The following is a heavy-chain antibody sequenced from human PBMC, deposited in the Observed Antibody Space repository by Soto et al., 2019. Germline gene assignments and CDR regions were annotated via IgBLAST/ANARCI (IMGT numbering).Heavy chain of an antibody. V-gene: IGHV1-3*01. D-gene: IGHD3-22*01. CDR2: INAGNGNT. Sequence: GASVKVSCKASGYTFTSYAMHWVRQAPGQRLEWMGWINAGNGNTKYSQKFQGRVTITRDTSASTAYMELSSLRSEDTAVYYCARDRSSYYDSSGYSGFDYWGQGTLVTVSS. CDR3: ARDRSSYYDSSGYSGFDY. J-gene: IGHJ4*02. CDR1: GYTFTSYA.